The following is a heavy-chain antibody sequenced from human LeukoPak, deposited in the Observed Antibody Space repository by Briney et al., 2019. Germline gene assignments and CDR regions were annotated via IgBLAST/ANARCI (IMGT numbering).Heavy chain of an antibody. CDR1: GFIFSNYA. CDR3: AKWEDYDILTGYYDSDY. Sequence: PGASLRLSRAASGFIFSNYAMSWVRQAPGKGLEWVSAIGGRDGYTYYADSVKGRFTVSRDDPKNTLYLQMNTLRVEDTAVYYCAKWEDYDILTGYYDSDYWGHGTLVTVSS. J-gene: IGHJ4*01. D-gene: IGHD3-9*01. CDR2: IGGRDGYT. V-gene: IGHV3-23*01.